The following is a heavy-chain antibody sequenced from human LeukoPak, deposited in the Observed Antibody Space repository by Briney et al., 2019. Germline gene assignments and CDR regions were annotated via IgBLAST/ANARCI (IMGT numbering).Heavy chain of an antibody. CDR2: INPNSGGT. CDR1: GYTFTGYY. CDR3: ARVVWLRSYFDY. J-gene: IGHJ4*02. D-gene: IGHD5-12*01. V-gene: IGHV1-2*02. Sequence: ASVKVSCKXSGYTFTGYYMHWVRQAPGQGLEWMGWINPNSGGTNYAQKFQGRVTMTRDTSISTAYMELSRLRSDDTAVYYCARVVWLRSYFDYWGQGTLVTVSS.